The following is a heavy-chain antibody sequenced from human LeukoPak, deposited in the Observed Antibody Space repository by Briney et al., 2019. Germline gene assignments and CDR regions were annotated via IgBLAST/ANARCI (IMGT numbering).Heavy chain of an antibody. Sequence: SETLSLTCTVSGGSISSYYWSWIRQPPGKGLEWIGYIYYSGSTNYNPSLKSRVTISVDTSKNQFSLKLSSVTAADTAVYYCARAGGSSWYRGNNWFDPWAQGTLVTVSS. V-gene: IGHV4-59*01. J-gene: IGHJ5*02. CDR3: ARAGGSSWYRGNNWFDP. CDR1: GGSISSYY. D-gene: IGHD2-15*01. CDR2: IYYSGST.